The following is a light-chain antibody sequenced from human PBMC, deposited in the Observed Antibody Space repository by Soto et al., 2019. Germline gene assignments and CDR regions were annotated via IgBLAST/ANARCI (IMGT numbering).Light chain of an antibody. V-gene: IGKV4-1*01. CDR3: QQYYTFPVT. Sequence: DIVMTQSPDSLGVSLGERATINCKSSQSVLYNADNRNYLAWYQQKPGQPPKLLIYWASTRDSGVPDQFSGSGSGTEFTLAISSLQAEDVAVYYCQQYYTFPVTFGGGTKVEIK. CDR1: QSVLYNADNRNY. CDR2: WAS. J-gene: IGKJ4*01.